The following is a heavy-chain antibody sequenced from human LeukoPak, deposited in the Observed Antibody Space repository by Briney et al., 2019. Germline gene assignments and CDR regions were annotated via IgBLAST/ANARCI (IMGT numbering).Heavy chain of an antibody. Sequence: GGSLRLSCAASGFRFSSYSMNWVRQAPGKGLEWVAVISYDGSNKYYADSVKGRFTISRDNSKNTLYLQMNSLRAEDTAIYYCANLFEVVRYCSSTSCLSHSYYWGQGTLVTVSS. J-gene: IGHJ4*02. CDR3: ANLFEVVRYCSSTSCLSHSYY. V-gene: IGHV3-30*18. CDR2: ISYDGSNK. D-gene: IGHD2-2*01. CDR1: GFRFSSYS.